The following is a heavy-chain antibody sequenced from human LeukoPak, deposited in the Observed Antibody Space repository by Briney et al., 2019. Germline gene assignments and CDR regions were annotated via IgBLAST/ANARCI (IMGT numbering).Heavy chain of an antibody. V-gene: IGHV3-23*01. CDR2: ISGGGGST. Sequence: PGGSLRLSCAASGFTFSSYSMNWVRQAPGKGLEWVSTISGGGGSTYYVDSVKGRFTISRDNSKNTLYLQMSSLRAEDTAVYYCARVRDGYKPPKLSSYYYMDVWGKGTTVTISS. D-gene: IGHD5-24*01. CDR3: ARVRDGYKPPKLSSYYYMDV. J-gene: IGHJ6*03. CDR1: GFTFSSYS.